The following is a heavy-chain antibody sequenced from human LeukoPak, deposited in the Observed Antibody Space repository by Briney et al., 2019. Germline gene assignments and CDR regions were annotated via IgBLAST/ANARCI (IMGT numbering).Heavy chain of an antibody. CDR2: IASDGSST. CDR1: GVTFSSYC. Sequence: GGSLRPSCEASGVTFSSYCMNWVRQAPGKGLLWVSRIASDGSSTTYADSVKGRFSISRDDAKNTLYLQMNSLRVEDTAVYYCARGRPHGNDYWGQGTLVTVSS. D-gene: IGHD4-23*01. V-gene: IGHV3-74*01. J-gene: IGHJ4*02. CDR3: ARGRPHGNDY.